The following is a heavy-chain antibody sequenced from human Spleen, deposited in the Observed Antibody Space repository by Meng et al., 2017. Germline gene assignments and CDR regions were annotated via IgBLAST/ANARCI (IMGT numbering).Heavy chain of an antibody. V-gene: IGHV4-4*02. CDR3: ARGPTTMAHDFDY. J-gene: IGHJ4*02. D-gene: IGHD4-11*01. CDR2: IYHSGST. CDR1: GGSIRSSNW. Sequence: QGQWKLSGPVMVKSSGSRSLTCAVSGGSIRSSNWWSWVRQPPGKGLEWIGDIYHSGSTNYNPSLESRATISVDTSQNNLSLKLSSVTAADSAVYYCARGPTTMAHDFDYWGQGTLVTVSS.